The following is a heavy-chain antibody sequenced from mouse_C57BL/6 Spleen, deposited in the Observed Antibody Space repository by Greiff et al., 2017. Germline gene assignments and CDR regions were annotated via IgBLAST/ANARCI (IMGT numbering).Heavy chain of an antibody. CDR3: TRTGFAY. CDR2: IDPETGGT. CDR1: GYTFTDYE. Sequence: QVQLQQSGAELVRPGALVTLSCKASGYTFTDYEMHWVKQTPVHGLEWIGAIDPETGGTAYNQKFKGKAILTADKSSSTAYMELRSLTSEDSAVYYCTRTGFAYWGQGTLVTVSA. J-gene: IGHJ3*01. V-gene: IGHV1-15*01.